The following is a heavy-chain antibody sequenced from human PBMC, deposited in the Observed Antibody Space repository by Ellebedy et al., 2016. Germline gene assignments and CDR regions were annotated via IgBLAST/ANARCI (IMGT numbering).Heavy chain of an antibody. CDR3: YYGHYSGF. CDR1: GLNFNTFF. V-gene: IGHV3-23*01. Sequence: GESLKISXTASGLNFNTFFMSWVRQAPGKGLEWVSTINGGGYITYFADSVKGRFTISRDNSRYTLYLQMDSLTAADTAVYYCYYGHYSGFWGQGTLVTVSS. CDR2: INGGGYIT. D-gene: IGHD4-17*01. J-gene: IGHJ4*02.